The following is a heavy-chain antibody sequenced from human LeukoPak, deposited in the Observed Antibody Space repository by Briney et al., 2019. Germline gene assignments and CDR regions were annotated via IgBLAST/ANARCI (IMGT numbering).Heavy chain of an antibody. CDR1: GFTFSSYG. V-gene: IGHV3-30*18. J-gene: IGHJ5*02. CDR3: AKDFWSLGYCSGGSCYPTPLFDP. CDR2: ISYDGSNK. Sequence: GGSLRLSCAASGFTFSSYGMHWVRQAPGKGLEWVAVISYDGSNKYYADSMKGRFTISRDNSKNTLYLQMNSLRAEDTAVYYCAKDFWSLGYCSGGSCYPTPLFDPWGQGTLVTVSS. D-gene: IGHD2-15*01.